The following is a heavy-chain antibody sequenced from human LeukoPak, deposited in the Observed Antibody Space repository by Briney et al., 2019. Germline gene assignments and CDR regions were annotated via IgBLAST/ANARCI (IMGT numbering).Heavy chain of an antibody. D-gene: IGHD3-22*01. V-gene: IGHV3-30*04. Sequence: PGGSLTLSCAACGFTFSSYAMHWVRQAPGKGREGVAVISYDGSNKYYADYVKGRFTISRDNSKNTLYLQMNSLRAEDTAVYYCARGANYYDSSGQYYWGQGTLVTVSS. CDR3: ARGANYYDSSGQYY. CDR2: ISYDGSNK. CDR1: GFTFSSYA. J-gene: IGHJ4*02.